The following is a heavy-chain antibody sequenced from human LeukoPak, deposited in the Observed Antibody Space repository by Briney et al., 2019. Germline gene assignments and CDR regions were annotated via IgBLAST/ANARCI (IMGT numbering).Heavy chain of an antibody. V-gene: IGHV4-39*07. D-gene: IGHD6-13*01. J-gene: IGHJ5*02. CDR2: IYYSGST. Sequence: SETLSLTCTVSGGSISSSSYYWGWIRQPPGKGLEWIGSIYYSGSTYYNPSLKSRVTISVDTSKNQFSLKLSSVTAADTAVYYCARDPTYSSSWYRWFDPWGQGTLVTVSS. CDR1: GGSISSSSYY. CDR3: ARDPTYSSSWYRWFDP.